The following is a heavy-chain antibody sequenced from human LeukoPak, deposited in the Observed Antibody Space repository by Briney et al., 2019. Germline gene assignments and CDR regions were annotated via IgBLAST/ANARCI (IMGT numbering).Heavy chain of an antibody. D-gene: IGHD6-19*01. Sequence: GGSLRLSCAASGFTFSSYDMTWVRQAPGKGLEWVSSISTSSSYIYYADSVKGRFTISRDNAKASLFLQMNSLRAEDTAVYYCARGWQWLQYWGQGTLVTVSS. CDR1: GFTFSSYD. V-gene: IGHV3-21*01. CDR3: ARGWQWLQY. J-gene: IGHJ4*02. CDR2: ISTSSSYI.